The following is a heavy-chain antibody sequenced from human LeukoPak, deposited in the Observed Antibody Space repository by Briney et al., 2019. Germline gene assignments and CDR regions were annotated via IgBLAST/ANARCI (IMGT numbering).Heavy chain of an antibody. D-gene: IGHD5-18*01. J-gene: IGHJ6*02. V-gene: IGHV3-49*04. Sequence: GGSLRFSCTGSGFTFGDHAMSWVRKAPGKGLEWVGFIRSKAYGGTTEYAASVQGRFTISRDDSKSIAYLQMNSLKTEDTAFYFCARGPILLWIHNGMDVWGQGTTVTVSS. CDR2: IRSKAYGGTT. CDR1: GFTFGDHA. CDR3: ARGPILLWIHNGMDV.